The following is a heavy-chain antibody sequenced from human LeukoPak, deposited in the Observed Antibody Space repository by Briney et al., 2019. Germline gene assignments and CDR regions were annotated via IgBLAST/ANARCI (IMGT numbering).Heavy chain of an antibody. J-gene: IGHJ3*02. CDR2: ISSSSSYI. CDR3: ARDMGSDYYDSSGYRDAFDI. D-gene: IGHD3-22*01. CDR1: GFTFSSYS. V-gene: IGHV3-21*01. Sequence: GGSLRLSCAASGFTFSSYSMNWVRQAPGKGLEWVSSISSSSSYIYYADSVKGRFTISRDNAKNSLYLQMNRLRAEHTAVCYCARDMGSDYYDSSGYRDAFDIWGQGTMVTVSS.